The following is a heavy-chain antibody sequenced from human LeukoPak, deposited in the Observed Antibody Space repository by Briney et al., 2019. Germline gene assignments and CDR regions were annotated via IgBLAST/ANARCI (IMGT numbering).Heavy chain of an antibody. CDR3: ARDGSTYSGYESGPFDY. J-gene: IGHJ4*02. D-gene: IGHD5-12*01. CDR1: GYTFTSYY. V-gene: IGHV1-46*01. CDR2: INPSGGST. Sequence: ASVKVSCKASGYTFTSYYMHWVRQAPGQGLEWMGIINPSGGSTSYAQKFQGRVTMTRDTSTSTVYMELSSLRSEDTAVYYCARDGSTYSGYESGPFDYWGQGTLVTVSS.